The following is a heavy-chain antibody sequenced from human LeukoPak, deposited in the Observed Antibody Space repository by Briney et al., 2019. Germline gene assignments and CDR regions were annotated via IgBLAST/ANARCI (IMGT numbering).Heavy chain of an antibody. CDR1: GGTFSSYA. Sequence: SVKVSCKASGGTFSSYAISWVRQAPGQGLEWMGRIIPILGIANYAQKFQGRVTITADKSTSTAYMELSSLRSEDTAVYYCAASPGDYYDSSGYPGMDVWGQGTTVTVSS. J-gene: IGHJ6*02. CDR2: IIPILGIA. V-gene: IGHV1-69*04. D-gene: IGHD3-22*01. CDR3: AASPGDYYDSSGYPGMDV.